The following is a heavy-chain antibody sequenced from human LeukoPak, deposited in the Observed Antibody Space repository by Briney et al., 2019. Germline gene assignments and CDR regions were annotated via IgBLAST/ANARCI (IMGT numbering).Heavy chain of an antibody. CDR3: ARVVQSGGTLYNWFDP. J-gene: IGHJ5*02. V-gene: IGHV1-69*06. D-gene: IGHD2-15*01. CDR2: IIPIFGTA. CDR1: GGTFSSYA. Sequence: SMKVSCKASGGTFSSYAISWVRQAPGQGLEWMGAIIPIFGTANYAQKFQGRVTITADKSTSTAYMELSSLRSEDTAVYYCARVVQSGGTLYNWFDPWGQGTLVTVSS.